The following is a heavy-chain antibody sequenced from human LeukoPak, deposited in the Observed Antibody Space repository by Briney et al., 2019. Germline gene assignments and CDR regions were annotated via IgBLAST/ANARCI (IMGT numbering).Heavy chain of an antibody. CDR3: ASGDYYGSGSYYNGENY. CDR1: GFTFSSYG. Sequence: GGSLRLSCAASGFTFSSYGMHWVRQAPGKGLEWVAVIWYDGSNKYYADSVKGRFTISRDNSKNTLYLQMNSLRAEDTAVCYCASGDYYGSGSYYNGENYWGQGTLVTVSS. D-gene: IGHD3-10*01. CDR2: IWYDGSNK. V-gene: IGHV3-33*01. J-gene: IGHJ4*02.